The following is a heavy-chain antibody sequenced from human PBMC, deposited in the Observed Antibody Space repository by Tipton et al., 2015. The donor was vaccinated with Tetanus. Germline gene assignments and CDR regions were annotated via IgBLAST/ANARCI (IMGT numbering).Heavy chain of an antibody. CDR1: GGSISGSY. Sequence: LRLSCTVSGGSISGSYWNWIRQPPGKGLEWIGYVYYNGNTHYNPALKSRVTISVDTSKNQFSLKLSSVTAADTAIYYCARGWGSSWYYFDYWGQGILVTVSS. CDR3: ARGWGSSWYYFDY. CDR2: VYYNGNT. D-gene: IGHD6-13*01. J-gene: IGHJ4*02. V-gene: IGHV4-59*01.